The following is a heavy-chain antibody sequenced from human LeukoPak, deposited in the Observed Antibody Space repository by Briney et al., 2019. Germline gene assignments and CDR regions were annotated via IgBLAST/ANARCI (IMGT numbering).Heavy chain of an antibody. CDR1: GYTFTSYG. V-gene: IGHV1-18*01. CDR2: ISAYNGNT. J-gene: IGHJ5*02. Sequence: GASVKVSCKASGYTFTSYGISWVRQAPGQGLEWMGWISAYNGNTNYAQKFQDRVTTTRDTSMSAAYMEISRLTYDDTAVYYCGRGIQSFDPWGQGTLVTVSS. CDR3: GRGIQSFDP.